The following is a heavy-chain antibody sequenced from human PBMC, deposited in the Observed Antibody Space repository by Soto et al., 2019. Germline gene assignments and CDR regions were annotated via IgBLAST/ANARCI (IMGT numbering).Heavy chain of an antibody. Sequence: PGGSLRLSCAASGFTFSSYGMHWVRQAPGKGLEWVAVISYDGSNKYYADSVKGRFTISRDNSKNTLYLQMNSLRAEDTAVYYCAKDIDYYGSGSYSTAFDYWGQGTLVTVSS. D-gene: IGHD3-10*01. J-gene: IGHJ4*02. CDR3: AKDIDYYGSGSYSTAFDY. CDR2: ISYDGSNK. CDR1: GFTFSSYG. V-gene: IGHV3-30*18.